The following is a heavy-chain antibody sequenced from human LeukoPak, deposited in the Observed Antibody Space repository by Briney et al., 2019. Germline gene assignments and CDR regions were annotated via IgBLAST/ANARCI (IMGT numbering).Heavy chain of an antibody. Sequence: PSETLSLTCTVSGGSISRGGYYWSWIRQHPGKGLEWIGYIYYSGSTYYNPSRKSRVTISVDTSKNQFSLKRSSVTAADMAVYYCARRYSSSRFDYWGQGTLVTVSS. CDR1: GGSISRGGYY. D-gene: IGHD6-13*01. V-gene: IGHV4-31*03. CDR2: IYYSGST. J-gene: IGHJ4*02. CDR3: ARRYSSSRFDY.